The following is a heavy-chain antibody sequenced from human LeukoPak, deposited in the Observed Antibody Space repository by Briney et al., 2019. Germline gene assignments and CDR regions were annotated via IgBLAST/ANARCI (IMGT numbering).Heavy chain of an antibody. CDR1: GFTFSSYG. CDR3: AKGAYDYVWGSLIDY. Sequence: GGSLRLSCAASGFTFSSYGMHWVRQAPGKGLEWVAVISYDGSNKYHADSVKGRFTISRDNSKNTLYLQMNSLRAEDTAVYYCAKGAYDYVWGSLIDYWGQGTLVTVSS. V-gene: IGHV3-30*18. CDR2: ISYDGSNK. D-gene: IGHD3-16*01. J-gene: IGHJ4*02.